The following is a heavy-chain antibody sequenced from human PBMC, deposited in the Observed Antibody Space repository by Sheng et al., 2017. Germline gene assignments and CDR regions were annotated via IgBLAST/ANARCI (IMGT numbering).Heavy chain of an antibody. CDR3: ATSRGMDV. J-gene: IGHJ6*02. V-gene: IGHV3-7*01. CDR2: IKQDGSEK. Sequence: EMQLVESGGGLVQPGGSLRLTCAASGFSFRSYLMSWVRQAPGKGLEWVANIKQDGSEKYYVDSVKGRFTISRDNAKNSLYLQMNSLRAEDTAVYYCATSRGMDVWGQGTTVT. CDR1: GFSFRSYL.